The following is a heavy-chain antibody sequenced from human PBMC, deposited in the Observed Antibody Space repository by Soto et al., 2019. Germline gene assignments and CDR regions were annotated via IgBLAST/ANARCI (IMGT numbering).Heavy chain of an antibody. CDR1: GGTFSSYA. J-gene: IGHJ6*02. V-gene: IGHV1-69*01. CDR2: IISIFGTA. CDR3: ARPGVRNSHYYYYNGMDV. D-gene: IGHD2-8*01. Sequence: QVQLVQSGAEVKKPGSSVKVSCKASGGTFSSYAISWVRQAPGQGLEWMGGIISIFGTANYAQKFQVRVTITADESTSTAYMELSSLRSDDTFVYYCARPGVRNSHYYYYNGMDVCGQGTTVTVS.